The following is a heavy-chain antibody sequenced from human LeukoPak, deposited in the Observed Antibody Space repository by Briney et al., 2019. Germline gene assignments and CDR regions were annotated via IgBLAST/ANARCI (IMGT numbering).Heavy chain of an antibody. Sequence: SETLSLTCAVSGGSISSSNWWSWLRQPPGKGLEWIGEIYHSGSTNYNPSLKSRVTISVDKSKNQFSLKLSSVTAADTAVYYCASDPYYGSGRAYFQHWGQGTLVTVSS. CDR2: IYHSGST. D-gene: IGHD3-10*01. CDR3: ASDPYYGSGRAYFQH. CDR1: GGSISSSNW. V-gene: IGHV4-4*02. J-gene: IGHJ1*01.